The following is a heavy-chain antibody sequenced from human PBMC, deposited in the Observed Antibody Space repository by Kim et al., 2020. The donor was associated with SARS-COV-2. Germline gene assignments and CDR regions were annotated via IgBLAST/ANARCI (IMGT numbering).Heavy chain of an antibody. Sequence: GGSLRLSCAASGFTFSSYAMSWVRQAPGKGLEWVSAISGSGGSTYYADSVKGRFTISRDNSKNTLYLQMNSLRAEDTAVYYCAKDYDGSESYYYYGMDVWGQGTTVTVSS. V-gene: IGHV3-23*01. CDR3: AKDYDGSESYYYYGMDV. D-gene: IGHD3-10*01. CDR2: ISGSGGST. J-gene: IGHJ6*02. CDR1: GFTFSSYA.